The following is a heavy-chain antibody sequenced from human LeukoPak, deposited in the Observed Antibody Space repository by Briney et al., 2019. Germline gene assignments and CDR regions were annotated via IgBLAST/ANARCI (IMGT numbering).Heavy chain of an antibody. V-gene: IGHV4-59*01. CDR2: IYYTGST. CDR3: ATLTGGDDAFDI. CDR1: GGSISSYY. D-gene: IGHD4-23*01. J-gene: IGHJ3*02. Sequence: SETLSLTCTVSGGSISSYYWSWIRQPPGKGLQWIGYIYYTGSTNYNPSLKSRVTISVLTSKNRFSLKLSSVTAADTAVYYCATLTGGDDAFDIWGQGTMVTVSS.